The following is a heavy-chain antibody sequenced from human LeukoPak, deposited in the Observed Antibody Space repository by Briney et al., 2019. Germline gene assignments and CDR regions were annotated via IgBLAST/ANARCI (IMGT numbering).Heavy chain of an antibody. CDR1: GYTFTSYD. Sequence: ASGKVSCKASGYTFTSYDINWVRQATGQGLEWMGWKNPNSGRTGFAQKFQGRLTMTMNTSISTAYMELSSLTSEDTAVYYCARGPVSTHGMDVWGQGTTVTVSS. D-gene: IGHD2-2*01. J-gene: IGHJ6*02. V-gene: IGHV1-8*01. CDR3: ARGPVSTHGMDV. CDR2: KNPNSGRT.